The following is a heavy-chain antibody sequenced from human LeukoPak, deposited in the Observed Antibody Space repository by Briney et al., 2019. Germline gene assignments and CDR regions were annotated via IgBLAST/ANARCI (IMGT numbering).Heavy chain of an antibody. CDR1: GYTFTGYY. D-gene: IGHD3-22*01. V-gene: IGHV1-2*02. Sequence: ASVKVSCKASGYTFTGYYMHWVRQAPGQGLEWMGWINPNSGGTKCAQNFQGRVTMTRDTSISTAYMELSGLRSDDTAVYYCARDSAVYDSSGYFLHAFDIWGQGTMVTVSS. J-gene: IGHJ3*02. CDR2: INPNSGGT. CDR3: ARDSAVYDSSGYFLHAFDI.